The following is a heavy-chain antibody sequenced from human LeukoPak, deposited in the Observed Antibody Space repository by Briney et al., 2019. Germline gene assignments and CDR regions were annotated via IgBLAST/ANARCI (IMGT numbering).Heavy chain of an antibody. Sequence: PSQTLSLTCTVSGGSISSGGYYWSWIRQHPGKGLEWIGYIYYSGSTYYNPSLKSRVTISVDTSKNQFSLKLSSVTAADTAVYYCARDPSLPGIAVAGIIEYYYYGMDVWGQGTTVTVSS. J-gene: IGHJ6*02. CDR3: ARDPSLPGIAVAGIIEYYYYGMDV. D-gene: IGHD6-19*01. V-gene: IGHV4-31*03. CDR2: IYYSGST. CDR1: GGSISSGGYY.